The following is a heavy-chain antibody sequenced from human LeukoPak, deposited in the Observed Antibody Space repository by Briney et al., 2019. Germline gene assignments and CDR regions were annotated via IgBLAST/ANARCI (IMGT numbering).Heavy chain of an antibody. CDR2: IYNSGST. D-gene: IGHD3-3*01. CDR3: TRSLGVVIHGGMDV. Sequence: SETLSLTCTVSGASISGYYWTWIRQPPGKGLEWIGYIYNSGSTNYNPSLKSRVTMSVDTSKNQFSLKLSSVTAADTAVYYCTRSLGVVIHGGMDVWGQGTTVTVSS. CDR1: GASISGYY. J-gene: IGHJ6*02. V-gene: IGHV4-59*01.